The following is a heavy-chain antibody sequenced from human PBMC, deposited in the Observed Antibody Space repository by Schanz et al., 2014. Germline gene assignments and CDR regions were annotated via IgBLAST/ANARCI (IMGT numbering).Heavy chain of an antibody. Sequence: QVQVVQSGAEVKKPGASVKVSCKASGYTFIDYGVIWVRQAPGQGLEWMGRISTSNGNTNYIQKLQGRVTMTTDTSTITAYMELRSLKSDDTAVYYSTKGWLPIRALADVFDVWGQGTMVTGSP. CDR1: GYTFIDYG. CDR3: TKGWLPIRALADVFDV. J-gene: IGHJ3*01. D-gene: IGHD3-3*02. V-gene: IGHV1-18*01. CDR2: ISTSNGNT.